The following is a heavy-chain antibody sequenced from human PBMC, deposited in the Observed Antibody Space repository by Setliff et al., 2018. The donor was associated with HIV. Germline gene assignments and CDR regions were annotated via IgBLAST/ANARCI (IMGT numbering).Heavy chain of an antibody. CDR1: GGIFS. Sequence: SVKVSCKASGGIFSINWVRQAPGQGLEWMGRIIPVLGLSNYAQNYQGRVTITADTSISTAYMELSSLRSDDTAVYYCARVLEYNWLDPWGQGTLVTVSS. V-gene: IGHV1-69*04. CDR2: IIPVLGLS. CDR3: ARVLEYNWLDP. J-gene: IGHJ5*02.